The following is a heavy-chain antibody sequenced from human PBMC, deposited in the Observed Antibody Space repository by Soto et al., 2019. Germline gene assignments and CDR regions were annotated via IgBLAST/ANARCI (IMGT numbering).Heavy chain of an antibody. CDR2: ISGGGDNT. CDR3: GKGSDSGDCVSKRF. V-gene: IGHV3-23*01. J-gene: IGHJ4*02. Sequence: EVQLLESGGGLVQPGGSLRLSCAVSGFTFSGYGMSWVRQAPGKGLEWVSAISGGGDNTYHADSVKGRFTVSRDNSRNTLYLQMNGLRAEDTAVYYCGKGSDSGDCVSKRFGGQGTVVTVSS. CDR1: GFTFSGYG. D-gene: IGHD4-17*01.